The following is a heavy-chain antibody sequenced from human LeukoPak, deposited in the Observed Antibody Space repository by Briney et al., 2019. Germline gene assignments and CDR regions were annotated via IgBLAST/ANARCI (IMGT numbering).Heavy chain of an antibody. CDR2: IYYSGST. J-gene: IGHJ6*02. V-gene: IGHV4-59*01. D-gene: IGHD4-17*01. CDR3: ARVPTGLYGDYYYYTMDV. Sequence: SETLSLTCAVYGGSFSGYYWSWIRQPPGKGLEWIGYIYYSGSTNYNPSLKSRVTISVDTSKNQFSLKLTSVTAADTAMYYCARVPTGLYGDYYYYTMDVWGQGTTVTVSS. CDR1: GGSFSGYY.